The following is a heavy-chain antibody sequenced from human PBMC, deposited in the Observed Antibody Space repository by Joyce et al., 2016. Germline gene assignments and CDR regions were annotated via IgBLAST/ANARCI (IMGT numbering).Heavy chain of an antibody. D-gene: IGHD3-22*01. CDR3: AKDRGSGYGHMTDVFDI. CDR2: ISFDGNNE. V-gene: IGHV3-30*18. J-gene: IGHJ3*02. CDR1: AFTFSSYG. Sequence: QVHLVESGGGVVQPGRSLRLSCAASAFTFSSYGMHWGRQAHGKGLEWLAVISFDGNNEYHADSVRGRFTISRDNSKNTLYLQMNNLIEEDTAVYYCAKDRGSGYGHMTDVFDIWGQGTKVTVSS.